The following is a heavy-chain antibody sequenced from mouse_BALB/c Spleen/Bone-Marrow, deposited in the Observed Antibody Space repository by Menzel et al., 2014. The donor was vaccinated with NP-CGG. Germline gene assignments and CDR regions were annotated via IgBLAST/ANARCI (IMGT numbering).Heavy chain of an antibody. J-gene: IGHJ2*01. Sequence: QVQLQQPGAELARPGASVKMSCKASGYTFTSYTMHWVKQRPGQGLEWIGYINPSSGHTNYNQKFKDKATLTADKSSSTAYMQLRSLTSEDSAVYYCARQYYGSTFDYWGQGTTLTVSS. CDR3: ARQYYGSTFDY. CDR1: GYTFTSYT. D-gene: IGHD1-1*01. CDR2: INPSSGHT. V-gene: IGHV1-4*01.